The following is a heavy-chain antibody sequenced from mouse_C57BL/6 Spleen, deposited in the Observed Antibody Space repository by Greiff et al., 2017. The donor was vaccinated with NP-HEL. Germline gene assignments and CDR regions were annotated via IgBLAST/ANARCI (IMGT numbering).Heavy chain of an antibody. V-gene: IGHV1-74*01. J-gene: IGHJ3*01. CDR2: IHPSDSDT. D-gene: IGHD2-2*01. CDR3: ARHYGYDEAWFAY. CDR1: GYTFTSYW. Sequence: QVQLQQPGAELVKPGASVKVSCKASGYTFTSYWMHWVKQRPGQGLEWIGRIHPSDSDTNYNQKFKGKATLTVEKSSSTVYLELSRLTSDDSAVYYCARHYGYDEAWFAYWGQGTLVTVSA.